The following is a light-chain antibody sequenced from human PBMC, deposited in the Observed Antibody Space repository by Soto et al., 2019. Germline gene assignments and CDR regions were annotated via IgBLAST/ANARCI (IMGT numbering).Light chain of an antibody. CDR3: QQRSNCPLT. CDR2: DAS. V-gene: IGKV3-11*01. J-gene: IGKJ4*02. CDR1: KSVSSY. Sequence: EIVLTQSPATLSLSPGERATLSCRASKSVSSYLAWYQQKPGQAPRLLIYDASNRATGIPARFSGSGSGTDFTLTISSLEPEDSAVYYCQQRSNCPLTFGGGTKVEIK.